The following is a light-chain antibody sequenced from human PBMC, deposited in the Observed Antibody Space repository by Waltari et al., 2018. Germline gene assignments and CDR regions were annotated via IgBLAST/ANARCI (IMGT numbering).Light chain of an antibody. V-gene: IGKV3-20*01. CDR1: QSVSSNY. CDR3: HQCGNSPYT. Sequence: EIVLTQSPGTLSLSPGERATLSCRASQSVSSNYLAWYQQKPGQAPRLLIYGASNRATGIPDRCSGSGSGTDFTLTISRLEPEDFAVYYCHQCGNSPYTFGQGTKLEI. J-gene: IGKJ2*01. CDR2: GAS.